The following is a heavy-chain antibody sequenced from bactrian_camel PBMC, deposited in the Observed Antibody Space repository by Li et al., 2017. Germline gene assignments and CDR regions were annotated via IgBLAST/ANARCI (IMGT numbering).Heavy chain of an antibody. V-gene: IGHV3S55*01. CDR2: IDSDGDT. Sequence: HVQLVESGGGSVHAGGSLTLSCAISGFTRGRYCMAWFHQAPGKEREAVADIDSDGDTTYADSVKGRFTISKDNAKNTLYLQMNSLKPEDTGIYYCAAGDQLRRGVCARPFGYWGQGTQVTVS. CDR3: AAGDQLRRGVCARPFGY. CDR1: GFTRGRYC. J-gene: IGHJ6*01. D-gene: IGHD3*01.